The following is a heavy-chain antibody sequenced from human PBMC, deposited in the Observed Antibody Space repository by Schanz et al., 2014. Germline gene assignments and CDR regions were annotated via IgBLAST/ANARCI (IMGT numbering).Heavy chain of an antibody. V-gene: IGHV3-30*09. CDR3: ARPSDSSWYMDV. CDR2: MSYDGSNK. J-gene: IGHJ6*03. D-gene: IGHD2-21*02. CDR1: GFTFSSYA. Sequence: VQLVESGGGVVQPGRSLRLSCAASGFTFSSYAMHWVRQAPGKGLEWVAVMSYDGSNKYYADSVKGRFAISRDNSKNSLYLQMNSLRAEDTAVYYCARPSDSSWYMDVWGKGTTVTVSS.